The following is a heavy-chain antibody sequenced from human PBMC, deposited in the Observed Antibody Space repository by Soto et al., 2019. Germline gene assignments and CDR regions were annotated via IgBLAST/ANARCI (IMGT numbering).Heavy chain of an antibody. D-gene: IGHD3-3*01. CDR3: AGGKTERITIFGVVRTYYYYGMDV. CDR2: MNPKSVNT. CDR1: GYTFTSHD. J-gene: IGHJ6*02. V-gene: IGHV1-8*01. Sequence: ASVKVSCKASGYTFTSHDNNWVRQATGQGLEWMGWMNPKSVNTGYAQKFQGRATMTRNTGISQAYMELSSLTSEDTAVYHCAGGKTERITIFGVVRTYYYYGMDVWVHGTTVTCSS.